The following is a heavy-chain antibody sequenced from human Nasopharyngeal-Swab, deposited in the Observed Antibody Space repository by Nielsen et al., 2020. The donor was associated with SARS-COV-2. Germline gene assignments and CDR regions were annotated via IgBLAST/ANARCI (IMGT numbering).Heavy chain of an antibody. J-gene: IGHJ4*02. D-gene: IGHD5-18*01. Sequence: GESLKISCAASGFTVSSYWMHWVRQAPGKGLVWVSRINSDGSRTSYADSVKGRFTISRDNAKNTLYLQMNSLRAEDTAVYYCSRDPFGAMVDYFDYWGQGTLVTVSS. CDR3: SRDPFGAMVDYFDY. V-gene: IGHV3-74*01. CDR1: GFTVSSYW. CDR2: INSDGSRT.